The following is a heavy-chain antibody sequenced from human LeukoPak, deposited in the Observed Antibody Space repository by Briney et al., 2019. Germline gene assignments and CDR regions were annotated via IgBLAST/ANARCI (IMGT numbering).Heavy chain of an antibody. J-gene: IGHJ5*02. CDR1: GGTFSSYA. D-gene: IGHD6-13*01. CDR3: ASGIAAAGTVYP. CDR2: IYSGGST. Sequence: GASVKVSCKASGGTFSSYAISWVRQAPGKGLEWVSVIYSGGSTYYADSVKGRFTISRDNSKNTLYLQMNSLRAEDTAVYYCASGIAAAGTVYPWGQGTLVTVSS. V-gene: IGHV3-66*01.